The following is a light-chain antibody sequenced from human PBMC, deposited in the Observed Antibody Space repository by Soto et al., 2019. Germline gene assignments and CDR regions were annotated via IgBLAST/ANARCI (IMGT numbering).Light chain of an antibody. Sequence: SVLTQPASVSGSPGQSITISCTGTSSDVGSYNLVSWYQQRPGKAPKLMIYEVSKRPSGVSNRFSGSKSGNTASLTISGLQAEDEADYYCCSYAGSPVFGTGTKVTVL. J-gene: IGLJ1*01. CDR2: EVS. V-gene: IGLV2-23*02. CDR3: CSYAGSPV. CDR1: SSDVGSYNL.